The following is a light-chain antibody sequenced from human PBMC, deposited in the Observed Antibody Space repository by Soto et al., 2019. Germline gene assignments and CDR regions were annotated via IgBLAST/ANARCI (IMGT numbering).Light chain of an antibody. CDR3: QKYNSAPLT. CDR2: AAS. V-gene: IGKV1-39*01. J-gene: IGKJ4*01. CDR1: QTISNY. Sequence: DIKMTQSPSSLSASVGDRVTITCRASQTISNYLQWYQQKSGQAPKLLVYAASILHSGVPSRFSGSGSGTDFTLTINSLQPEDFAAYYCQKYNSAPLTFGGGTKVDIK.